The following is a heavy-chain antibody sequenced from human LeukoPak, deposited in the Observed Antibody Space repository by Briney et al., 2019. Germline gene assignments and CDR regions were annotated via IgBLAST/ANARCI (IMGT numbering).Heavy chain of an antibody. CDR3: TRETTPYY. V-gene: IGHV3-49*04. Sequence: GGSLRLSCTASGFTFGDYALTWVRQAPGKGLEWVGFIRSKAYGGTTEYAASVKGRFTNSRDDSKSIAYLQMNSLKTEDTAVYYCTRETTPYYWGQGTLVTVSS. CDR2: IRSKAYGGTT. CDR1: GFTFGDYA. J-gene: IGHJ4*02. D-gene: IGHD4-17*01.